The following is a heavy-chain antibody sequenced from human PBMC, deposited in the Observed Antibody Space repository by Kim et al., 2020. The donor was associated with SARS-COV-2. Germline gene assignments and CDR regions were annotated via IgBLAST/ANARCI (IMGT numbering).Heavy chain of an antibody. CDR2: IYPGDSDT. CDR3: ARGSGWPSLTAYYFQL. J-gene: IGHJ1*01. D-gene: IGHD6-25*01. CDR1: GYKFSSYW. Sequence: GGSLKISCEGSGYKFSSYWIGWVRQMPGKGLEWMGVIYPGDSDTRYSPSFQGQVTISAAKSISTAYLQWSRLKASDTAIYYCARGSGWPSLTAYYFQLWGQGTLVSVSS. V-gene: IGHV5-51*01.